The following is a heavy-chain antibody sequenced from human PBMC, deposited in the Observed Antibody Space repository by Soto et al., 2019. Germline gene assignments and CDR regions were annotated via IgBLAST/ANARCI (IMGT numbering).Heavy chain of an antibody. J-gene: IGHJ1*01. CDR2: ISGSGGST. Sequence: QPGGSLRLSCAASGLTFSRYAMRWVRQAPGKGLEWVSAISGSGGSTYYADSVKGRFTISRDNSKNTLYLQMNSLRAEDTAVYYCAKGGVLKDFQHCGQGTLVTVSS. CDR3: AKGGVLKDFQH. CDR1: GLTFSRYA. V-gene: IGHV3-23*01. D-gene: IGHD6-13*01.